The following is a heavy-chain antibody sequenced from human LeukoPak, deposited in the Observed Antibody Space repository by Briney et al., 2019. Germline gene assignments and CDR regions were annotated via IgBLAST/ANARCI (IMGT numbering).Heavy chain of an antibody. J-gene: IGHJ6*02. CDR2: INPSGGST. CDR3: ARMDIVVVPAAIPYYYGMDV. CDR1: GYTFTSYY. V-gene: IGHV1-46*01. Sequence: ASVKVSCKASGYTFTSYYMHWVRQAPGQGLEWMGIINPSGGSTSYAQKFQGRVTMTRDTSTSTVYMELSSLRSEDTAVYYCARMDIVVVPAAIPYYYGMDVWGQGTTVTVSS. D-gene: IGHD2-2*02.